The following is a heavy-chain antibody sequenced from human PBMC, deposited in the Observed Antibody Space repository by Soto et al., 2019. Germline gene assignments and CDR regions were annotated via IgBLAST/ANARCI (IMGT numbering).Heavy chain of an antibody. D-gene: IGHD1-1*01. J-gene: IGHJ6*02. Sequence: QVPLQESGPGLVKPSETLSLTCTVSGGSISRNCWTWIRQPPGKGLEWIGYICSSGTTKYNPSLKSRVPISIDTSKNQFSLSLTSVAVADTAVYYRARVGTSAYFYATDVWGQGTTVTVSS. CDR3: ARVGTSAYFYATDV. CDR2: ICSSGTT. V-gene: IGHV4-59*01. CDR1: GGSISRNC.